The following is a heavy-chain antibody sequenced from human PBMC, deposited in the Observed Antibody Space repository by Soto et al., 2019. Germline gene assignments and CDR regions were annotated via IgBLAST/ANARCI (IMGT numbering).Heavy chain of an antibody. CDR1: GGSFSGYY. D-gene: IGHD6-6*01. V-gene: IGHV4-34*01. CDR2: INHSGST. J-gene: IGHJ5*02. Sequence: QVQLQQWGAGLLKPSETLSLTCAVYGGSFSGYYWSWIRQPPGKGLEWIGEINHSGSTNYNPSLKSRVTISVDTSNQFSLKLSSVTAADTAVYYCARGVAARRFDPWGQGTLVTVSS. CDR3: ARGVAARRFDP.